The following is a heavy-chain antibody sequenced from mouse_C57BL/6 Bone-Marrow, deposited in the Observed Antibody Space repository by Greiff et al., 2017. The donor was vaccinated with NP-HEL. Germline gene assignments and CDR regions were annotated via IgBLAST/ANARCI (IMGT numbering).Heavy chain of an antibody. J-gene: IGHJ1*03. CDR1: GFSLTSYG. CDR3: AKPYSSYVRWYFDV. CDR2: IWRGGST. V-gene: IGHV2-5*01. Sequence: QVQLQQSGPGLVQPSQTLSITCTVSGFSLTSYGVHWVRQSPGKGLEWLGVIWRGGSTDYNAAFMSRLSITKDNSKSQVFFKMNSLQADDTAIYYCAKPYSSYVRWYFDVWGTGTTVTVSS. D-gene: IGHD2-5*01.